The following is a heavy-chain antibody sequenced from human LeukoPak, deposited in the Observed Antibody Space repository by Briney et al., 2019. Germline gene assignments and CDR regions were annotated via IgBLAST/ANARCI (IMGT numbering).Heavy chain of an antibody. Sequence: PGGSLRLSCAASGFTFDDYAMYWVRQAPGKGLEWVSLISRVGGSTDYADSVKGRFTISRDNSKNSLYLQMNSLRTEDTALYYCAKEGLDDSSGYYRDYYYYDGMDVWGQGTTVTVSS. V-gene: IGHV3-43*02. CDR3: AKEGLDDSSGYYRDYYYYDGMDV. J-gene: IGHJ6*02. CDR2: ISRVGGST. CDR1: GFTFDDYA. D-gene: IGHD3-22*01.